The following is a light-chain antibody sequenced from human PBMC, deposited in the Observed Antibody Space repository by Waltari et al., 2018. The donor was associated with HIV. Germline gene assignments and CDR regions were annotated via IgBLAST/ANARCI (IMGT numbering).Light chain of an antibody. V-gene: IGKV3-15*01. J-gene: IGKJ1*01. Sequence: EIVMTQSPETLSLSPGEGVTLPCRASQSVGNNLAWYQQKPGQAPRLLIYGPSTRAIGIPPRFSGRGSGTEFTLTISSLQSEDFAVYYCQQYDDWPKTFGQGTKVEIK. CDR1: QSVGNN. CDR3: QQYDDWPKT. CDR2: GPS.